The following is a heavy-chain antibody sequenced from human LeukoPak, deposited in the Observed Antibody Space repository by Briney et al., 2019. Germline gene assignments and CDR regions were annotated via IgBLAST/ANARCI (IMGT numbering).Heavy chain of an antibody. D-gene: IGHD1-26*01. CDR3: ALIVGATREYYFDY. CDR1: GYTFTGYY. J-gene: IGHJ4*02. CDR2: INPNSGGT. Sequence: SVKVSCKASGYTFTGYYMHWVRQAPGQGLEWMGWINPNSGGTNYAQKFQGKVTMTRDTSISTAYMELSRLRSDDTAVYYCALIVGATREYYFDYWGQGTLVTVSS. V-gene: IGHV1-2*02.